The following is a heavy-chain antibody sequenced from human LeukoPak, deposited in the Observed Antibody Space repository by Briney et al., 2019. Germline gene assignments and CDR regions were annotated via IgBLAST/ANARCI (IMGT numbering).Heavy chain of an antibody. J-gene: IGHJ6*03. CDR1: GFTFSSYW. D-gene: IGHD2-8*02. CDR2: INSDGSST. CDR3: AVLAGGRYYYYYMDF. V-gene: IGHV3-74*01. Sequence: AGSLRLSCAASGFTFSSYWMHWVRQAPGKGLVWVSRINSDGSSTNYADSVKGRFTISRDNAKNTLYLQMNSLRAEDTAVYYCAVLAGGRYYYYYMDFWGKGATVTVSS.